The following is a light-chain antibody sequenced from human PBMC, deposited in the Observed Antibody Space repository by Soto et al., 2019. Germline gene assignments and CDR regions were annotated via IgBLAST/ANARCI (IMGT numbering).Light chain of an antibody. Sequence: QSVLTQPPSVSAAPGQTVTISCSGSSSNIGNNYVSWYQQLPGTAPKLLIYDNNKRPSGIPDRFSGSKSGTSATLGITGLQTGDEADYYCGTWDSSLSAVVFGGGTKLTLL. CDR1: SSNIGNNY. CDR2: DNN. V-gene: IGLV1-51*01. J-gene: IGLJ2*01. CDR3: GTWDSSLSAVV.